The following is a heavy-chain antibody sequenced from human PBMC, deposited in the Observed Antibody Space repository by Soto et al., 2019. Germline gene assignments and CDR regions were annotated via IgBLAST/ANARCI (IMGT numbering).Heavy chain of an antibody. V-gene: IGHV1-46*01. CDR2: INPSGGST. D-gene: IGHD3-10*01. Sequence: AASEKVSCKASGYTFTSYYMHWVRQAPGQGLEWMGIINPSGGSTSYAQKFQGRVTMTRDTSTSTVYMELSSLRSEDTAVYYCARDGRYYYGSGPYHHYRMAVWGQGTTVTVSS. J-gene: IGHJ6*02. CDR3: ARDGRYYYGSGPYHHYRMAV. CDR1: GYTFTSYY.